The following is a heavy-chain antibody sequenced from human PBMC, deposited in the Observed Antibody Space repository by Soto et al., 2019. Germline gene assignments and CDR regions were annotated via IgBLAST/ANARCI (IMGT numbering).Heavy chain of an antibody. D-gene: IGHD4-17*01. J-gene: IGHJ4*02. V-gene: IGHV3-23*01. Sequence: GGSLRLSCAASGFSFSTYSMAWVRQTPGKGLAWVSGLSGGGSNTFYADSVQGRFTISVDNSKNTVYLQMHSLRVEDTAVYYCARWDGYGDVWGQGTLVTVSS. CDR2: LSGGGSNT. CDR1: GFSFSTYS. CDR3: ARWDGYGDV.